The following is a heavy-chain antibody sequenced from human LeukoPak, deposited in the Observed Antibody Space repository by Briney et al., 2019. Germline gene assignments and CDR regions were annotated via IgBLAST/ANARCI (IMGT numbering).Heavy chain of an antibody. V-gene: IGHV3-21*01. J-gene: IGHJ4*02. CDR1: GFTFSSYS. Sequence: GGSLRLSCAASGFTFSSYSMNWVRQAPGKGLEWVSSISSSNSYIYYADSVKGRFTISRDNAKNSLYLQMNSLRAEDTAVYYCARSSRATIPTFDYWGQGTLVTVSS. CDR3: ARSSRATIPTFDY. D-gene: IGHD1-26*01. CDR2: ISSSNSYI.